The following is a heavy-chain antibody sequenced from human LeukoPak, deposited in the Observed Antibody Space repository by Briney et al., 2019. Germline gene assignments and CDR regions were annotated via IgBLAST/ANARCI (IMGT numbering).Heavy chain of an antibody. CDR2: ISSSSTST. D-gene: IGHD2/OR15-2a*01. CDR1: GFTFSSYA. CDR3: AKSDSTSYNAFDI. J-gene: IGHJ3*02. Sequence: PGGSLRLSCSASGFTFSSYAMHWVRQAPGKGLEWVSSISSSSTSTYYADSVKGRFTISRDNSKNTLYLQMNSLRAEDTAVYYCAKSDSTSYNAFDIWGQGTMVTVSP. V-gene: IGHV3-23*01.